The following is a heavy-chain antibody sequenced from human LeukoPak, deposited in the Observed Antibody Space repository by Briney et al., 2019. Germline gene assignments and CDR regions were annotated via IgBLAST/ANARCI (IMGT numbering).Heavy chain of an antibody. J-gene: IGHJ4*02. CDR2: ISAQHGQT. D-gene: IGHD2-8*01. V-gene: IGHV1-18*01. CDR1: VYSENFYG. Sequence: GASVKVSCKPSVYSENFYGITWVRQVAGQGLEWMGWISAQHGQTEYAPKSQDRVTMTTDTYTNTAYMELRSLRSDDTAVYYCAGSLGYCTSNVCYLKYWGQGTLVTVSS. CDR3: AGSLGYCTSNVCYLKY.